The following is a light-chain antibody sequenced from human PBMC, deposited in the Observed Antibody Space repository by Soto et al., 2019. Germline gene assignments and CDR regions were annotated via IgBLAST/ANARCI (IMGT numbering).Light chain of an antibody. CDR2: GAS. J-gene: IGKJ2*01. CDR3: QHSYNNPTN. Sequence: DIQMTQSPSSLSASVGDRVTITCRASQSVSTYLNWYQQKPGKAPNLLIYGASSLQSGVPSRFSGSGSGTEFTLTITSLQPGDFATYYCQHSYNNPTNFGQGTKVDIK. V-gene: IGKV1-39*01. CDR1: QSVSTY.